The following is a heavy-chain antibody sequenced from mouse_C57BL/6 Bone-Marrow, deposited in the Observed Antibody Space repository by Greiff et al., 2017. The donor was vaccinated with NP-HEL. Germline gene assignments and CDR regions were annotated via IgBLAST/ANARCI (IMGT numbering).Heavy chain of an antibody. V-gene: IGHV1-4*01. CDR3: GGFDY. J-gene: IGHJ2*01. CDR1: GYTFTSYT. CDR2: INPSSGYT. Sequence: QVHVKQSGAELARPGASVKMSCTASGYTFTSYTMHWVKQRPGQGLEWIGYINPSSGYTKYNQKFKDKATLTADKSSSTAYMQLSSLTSEDSAVYYCGGFDYWGQGTTLTVSS.